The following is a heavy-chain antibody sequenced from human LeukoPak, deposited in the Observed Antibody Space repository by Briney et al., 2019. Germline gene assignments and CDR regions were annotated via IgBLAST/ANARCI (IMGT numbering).Heavy chain of an antibody. Sequence: SETLSLTCTVSGGSISSSSYYWGWIRQPPGKGLEWIGSIYYSGSTYHNPSLKSRVTISVDTSKNQFSLKLSSVTAADTAVYYCAREYNGVCREFDLWGRGTLVTVSS. J-gene: IGHJ2*01. CDR1: GGSISSSSYY. CDR2: IYYSGST. CDR3: AREYNGVCREFDL. D-gene: IGHD2-8*01. V-gene: IGHV4-39*07.